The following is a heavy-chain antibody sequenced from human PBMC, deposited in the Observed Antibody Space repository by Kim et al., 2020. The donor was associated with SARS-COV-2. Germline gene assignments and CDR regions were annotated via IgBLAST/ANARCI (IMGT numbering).Heavy chain of an antibody. CDR3: AKDLGRMVVAATLDYGMDV. V-gene: IGHV3-23*01. J-gene: IGHJ6*02. D-gene: IGHD2-15*01. Sequence: GRFTISRDNSKNTLYLQMNSLRAEDTAVYYCAKDLGRMVVAATLDYGMDVWGQGTTVTVSS.